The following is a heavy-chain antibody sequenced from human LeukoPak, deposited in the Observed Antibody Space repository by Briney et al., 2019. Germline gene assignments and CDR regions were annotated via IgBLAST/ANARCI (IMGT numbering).Heavy chain of an antibody. CDR1: GFTFSSYG. D-gene: IGHD5-12*01. Sequence: GGSLRLSCAASGFTFSSYGMHWVRQAPGKGLEWVAFIRYDGSNKYYADSVKGRFTISRDNSKNTLYLQMNSLRAEDTAVYYCAKDLYSGYDFGLNWFDAWGQGTLVTVSS. CDR3: AKDLYSGYDFGLNWFDA. CDR2: IRYDGSNK. V-gene: IGHV3-30*02. J-gene: IGHJ5*02.